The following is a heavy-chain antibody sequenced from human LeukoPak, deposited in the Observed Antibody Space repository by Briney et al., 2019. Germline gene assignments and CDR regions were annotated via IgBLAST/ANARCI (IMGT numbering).Heavy chain of an antibody. V-gene: IGHV1-2*06. D-gene: IGHD2-15*01. CDR1: GYTFTGYY. Sequence: ASVKVSCKASGYTFTGYYMHWVRQAPGQGLEWMGRINPNSGGTNYAQKFQGRVTMTRDTSISTAYMELSRLRSDDTAVYYCARALDSGSGRYYFDYWGQGTLVTDSS. J-gene: IGHJ4*02. CDR3: ARALDSGSGRYYFDY. CDR2: INPNSGGT.